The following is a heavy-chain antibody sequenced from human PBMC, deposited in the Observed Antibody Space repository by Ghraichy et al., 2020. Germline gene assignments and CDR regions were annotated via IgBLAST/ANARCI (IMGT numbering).Heavy chain of an antibody. CDR3: AKQMVSGNRNWFDP. CDR2: ISGNGRDT. CDR1: GFTFSTYG. J-gene: IGHJ5*02. D-gene: IGHD1-14*01. V-gene: IGHV3-23*01. Sequence: LSLTCAASGFTFSTYGMNWVRQAPGKGLEWVSTISGNGRDTYYADSVKGRFTISRDNSKNTVDLQMNSLRAEDTALYYCAKQMVSGNRNWFDPWGQGTLVTVSS.